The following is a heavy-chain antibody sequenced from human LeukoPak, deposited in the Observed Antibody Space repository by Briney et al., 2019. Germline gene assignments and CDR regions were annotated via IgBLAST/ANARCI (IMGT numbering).Heavy chain of an antibody. Sequence: GGSLRLSCAASGFTFSSYGMHWVRQAPGKGLEWVVVISYDGSNKYYADSVKGRFTISRDNSKNTLYLQMNSLRAEDTAVYYCAKDQPPYYYDSSGYYDYWGQGTLVTVSS. CDR2: ISYDGSNK. V-gene: IGHV3-30*18. CDR1: GFTFSSYG. CDR3: AKDQPPYYYDSSGYYDY. D-gene: IGHD3-22*01. J-gene: IGHJ4*02.